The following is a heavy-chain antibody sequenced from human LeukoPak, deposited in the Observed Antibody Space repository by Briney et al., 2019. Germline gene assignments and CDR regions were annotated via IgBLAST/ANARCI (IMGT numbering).Heavy chain of an antibody. J-gene: IGHJ4*02. V-gene: IGHV1-46*01. CDR1: GYTFTSYY. CDR2: INPSGGST. D-gene: IGHD6-6*01. CDR3: ARGGSSDYYFDY. Sequence: ASVKVSCKAYGYTFTSYYMHWVRQAPGQGLEWMGIINPSGGSTSYAQKFQGRVTMTRDMSTSTVYMELSSLRSEDTAVYYCARGGSSDYYFDYWGQGTLVTVSS.